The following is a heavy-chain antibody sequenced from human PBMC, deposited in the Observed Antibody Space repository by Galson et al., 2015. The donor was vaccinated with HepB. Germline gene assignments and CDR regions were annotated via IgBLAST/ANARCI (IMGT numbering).Heavy chain of an antibody. D-gene: IGHD3-3*01. V-gene: IGHV3-33*01. CDR3: AGGVVTDYYYYGMDV. Sequence: SLRLSCEASGFTFSSYGMHWVRQAPGKGLEWVAVIWDDGSNKYYADSVKGRFTISRDNSNNTLYMQMNSLRAEDTAVYYCAGGVVTDYYYYGMDVWGQGTTVTVSS. CDR1: GFTFSSYG. J-gene: IGHJ6*02. CDR2: IWDDGSNK.